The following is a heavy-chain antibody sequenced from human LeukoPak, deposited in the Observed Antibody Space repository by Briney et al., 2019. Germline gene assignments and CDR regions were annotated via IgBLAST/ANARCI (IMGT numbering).Heavy chain of an antibody. J-gene: IGHJ6*03. CDR1: GGSIISYY. V-gene: IGHV4-4*07. D-gene: IGHD4-23*01. CDR3: ARVGGNSYYYSFLYV. Sequence: PSETLSLTCTVSGGSIISYYWSWIRRPAGKGLEYIGRIYSSGSTNYNPSLKSRVTISVDKSKNQFSLTLSSVTAADTAVYYCARVGGNSYYYSFLYVWGRGTMVTVSS. CDR2: IYSSGST.